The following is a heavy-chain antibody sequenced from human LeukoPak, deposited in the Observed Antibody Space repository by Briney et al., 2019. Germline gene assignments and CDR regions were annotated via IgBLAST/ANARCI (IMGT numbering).Heavy chain of an antibody. D-gene: IGHD3-22*01. Sequence: ASVKVSCKASGYTFTGYYMHWVRQAPGQGLEWMGWINPNSGGTNYAQKFQGRVTMTRDTSISTAYMELSRLRSDDTAVYYCARDDSSGPFPSAFDYWGQGTLVTVSS. CDR1: GYTFTGYY. CDR2: INPNSGGT. J-gene: IGHJ4*02. CDR3: ARDDSSGPFPSAFDY. V-gene: IGHV1-2*02.